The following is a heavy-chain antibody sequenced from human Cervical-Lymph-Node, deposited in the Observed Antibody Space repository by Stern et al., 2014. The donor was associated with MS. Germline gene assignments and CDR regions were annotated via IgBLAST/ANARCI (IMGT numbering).Heavy chain of an antibody. CDR3: ATTRWDLFTWNWFDP. CDR2: IHDSGST. V-gene: IGHV4-61*02. CDR1: GGSISSSGYY. Sequence: VQLVESGPGLVKPSQTLSLTCTVSGGSISSSGYYWSWIRQPADKGLEWIGRIHDSGSTYYNPSLKSRVTLSMETAKNQFSLHVPSVTAADTAVYYCATTRWDLFTWNWFDPWGQGTLVTVSS. D-gene: IGHD1-26*01. J-gene: IGHJ5*02.